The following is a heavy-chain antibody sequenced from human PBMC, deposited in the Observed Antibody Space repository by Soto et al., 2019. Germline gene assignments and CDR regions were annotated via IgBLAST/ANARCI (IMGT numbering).Heavy chain of an antibody. CDR1: RFTFRNYD. CDR2: ISATGDP. V-gene: IGHV3-13*05. Sequence: EVQLVESGGGLVQPGGSLRLSCEASRFTFRNYDMHWVRQGTGKGLEWVSGISATGDPDYADSVEGRFTISRENAQNPFFLQMNSLRVGDTAVYYCARTDRDFYGLDVWGQGTTVIGSS. CDR3: ARTDRDFYGLDV. J-gene: IGHJ6*02.